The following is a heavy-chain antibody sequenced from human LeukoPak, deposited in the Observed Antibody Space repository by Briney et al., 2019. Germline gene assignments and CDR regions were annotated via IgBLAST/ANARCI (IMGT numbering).Heavy chain of an antibody. Sequence: SETLSLTCAVYGGSFSGYYWSWIRQPPGEGLEWIGEINHSGSTNYNPSLKSRVTISVDTSKNQFSLKLSSVTAADTAVYYCARGQGMYDWFDPWGQGTLVTVSS. V-gene: IGHV4-34*01. D-gene: IGHD2-8*01. CDR2: INHSGST. J-gene: IGHJ5*02. CDR3: ARGQGMYDWFDP. CDR1: GGSFSGYY.